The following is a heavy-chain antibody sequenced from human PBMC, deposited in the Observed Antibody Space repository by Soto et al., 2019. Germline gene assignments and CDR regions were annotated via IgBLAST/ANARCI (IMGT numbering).Heavy chain of an antibody. V-gene: IGHV4-34*01. CDR2: INHSGST. CDR1: GGSFSGYY. D-gene: IGHD3-9*01. J-gene: IGHJ4*02. Sequence: SETLSLTCAVYGGSFSGYYWSWIRQPPGKGLEWIGEINHSGSTNYNPSLKSRVTISVDTSKNQFSLKLSSVTAADTAVYYCARYQYDILTGYYIRRRGGFDYWGQGTLVTVSS. CDR3: ARYQYDILTGYYIRRRGGFDY.